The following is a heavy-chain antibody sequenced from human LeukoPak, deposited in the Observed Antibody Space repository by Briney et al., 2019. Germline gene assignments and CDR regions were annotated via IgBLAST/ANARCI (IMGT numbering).Heavy chain of an antibody. CDR1: GYSFTSYW. CDR2: IYPGDSDT. CDR3: ARHNVDTAMGEVFLDY. J-gene: IGHJ4*02. V-gene: IGHV5-51*01. D-gene: IGHD5-18*01. Sequence: LGESLKISCKGSGYSFTSYWIGWVRQMPGKGLEWMGIIYPGDSDTRYGPSFQGQVTISADKSISTAYLQWSSLKASDTAMYYCARHNVDTAMGEVFLDYWGQGTLVTVSS.